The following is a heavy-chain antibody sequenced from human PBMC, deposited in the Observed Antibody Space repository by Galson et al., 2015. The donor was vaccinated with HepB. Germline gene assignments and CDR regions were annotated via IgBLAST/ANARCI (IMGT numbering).Heavy chain of an antibody. Sequence: SVKVSCKASGGTFDSYVVSWVRQAPGQGPEWMGGIIPIVGTPNYAQKFQGRVTITADKSTSTAYMELSSLRSEDTAVYYCAKSGSCSWLDYWGQGTLVTVSS. V-gene: IGHV1-69*06. CDR3: AKSGSCSWLDY. D-gene: IGHD1-26*01. CDR1: GGTFDSYV. CDR2: IIPIVGTP. J-gene: IGHJ4*02.